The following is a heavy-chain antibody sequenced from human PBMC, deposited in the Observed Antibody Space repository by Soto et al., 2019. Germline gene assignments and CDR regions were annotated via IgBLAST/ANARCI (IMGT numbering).Heavy chain of an antibody. J-gene: IGHJ4*02. D-gene: IGHD4-17*01. CDR2: ISSLGSTI. V-gene: IGHV3-48*03. Sequence: PGGSLRLSCAASGFTFSNYEMNWVRQAPGKGLEWVSYISSLGSTIYYADSVKGRFTISRDNAKDSLYLQMNSLRAEDTAVYYCARDLRTLYYFDYWGQGTLVTVSS. CDR1: GFTFSNYE. CDR3: ARDLRTLYYFDY.